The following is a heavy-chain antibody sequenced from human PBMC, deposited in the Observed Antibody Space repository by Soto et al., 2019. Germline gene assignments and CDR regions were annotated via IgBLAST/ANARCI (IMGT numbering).Heavy chain of an antibody. Sequence: SETLSLTCTVSGGSISSGGYYWSWIRQHPGKGLEWIGYIYYSGSTYYNPSLKSRVTTSVDTSKNQFSLKLSSVTAAYTAVYYFARALVDIVATANLRINPGFDPWGQGTLVTVSS. CDR2: IYYSGST. D-gene: IGHD5-12*01. CDR3: ARALVDIVATANLRINPGFDP. J-gene: IGHJ5*02. CDR1: GGSISSGGYY. V-gene: IGHV4-31*03.